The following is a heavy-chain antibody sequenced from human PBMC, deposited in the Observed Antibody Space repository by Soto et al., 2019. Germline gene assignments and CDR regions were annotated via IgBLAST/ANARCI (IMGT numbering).Heavy chain of an antibody. D-gene: IGHD6-6*01. CDR2: ISSSSSYT. J-gene: IGHJ4*02. V-gene: IGHV3-11*06. CDR3: ARELYSSSSGGFDY. Sequence: GGSLRLSCAASGFTFSDYYMSWIRQAPGKGLEWVSYISSSSSYTNYADCVKGRFTISRDNAKNSLYLQMNSLRAEDTAVYYCARELYSSSSGGFDYWGQGTLVTVSS. CDR1: GFTFSDYY.